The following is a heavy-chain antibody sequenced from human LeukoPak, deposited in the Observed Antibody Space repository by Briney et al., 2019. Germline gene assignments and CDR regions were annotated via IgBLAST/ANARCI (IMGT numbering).Heavy chain of an antibody. Sequence: GASVKVSCKASGYTFTSYGISWVRQAPGQGLEWMGWISAYNGNTNYAQKLQGRVTMTTDTSTSTAYMELRSLRSDDTAVYYCARGIRYDSSGYYDAFDIWGQGTMVTVTS. D-gene: IGHD3-22*01. J-gene: IGHJ3*02. CDR3: ARGIRYDSSGYYDAFDI. CDR1: GYTFTSYG. CDR2: ISAYNGNT. V-gene: IGHV1-18*01.